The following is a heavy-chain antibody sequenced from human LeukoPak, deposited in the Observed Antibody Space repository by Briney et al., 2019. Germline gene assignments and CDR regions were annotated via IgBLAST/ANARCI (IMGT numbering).Heavy chain of an antibody. Sequence: GGSLRLSCAASGFAFSSYWMSWVRQAPGKGLEWVANIRGDGSEIHYLGSVKGRFTISRDNAKNSLYLQMNSLRAEDTAVYYCAKDRVATIMYYFDYWGQGTLVTVSS. J-gene: IGHJ4*02. CDR2: IRGDGSEI. V-gene: IGHV3-7*01. CDR1: GFAFSSYW. CDR3: AKDRVATIMYYFDY. D-gene: IGHD5-12*01.